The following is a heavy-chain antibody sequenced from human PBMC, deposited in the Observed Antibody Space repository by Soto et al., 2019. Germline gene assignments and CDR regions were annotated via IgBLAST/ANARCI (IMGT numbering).Heavy chain of an antibody. CDR2: ISAYNGNT. Sequence: QVQLVQSGAEVKKPGASVKVSCKASGYTFSSYGFSWVRQAPGQGLEWMGWISAYNGNTNYAQKVQGRVTMTTDTSTSTVYMELRSLRSDDAAVDYCARDLGGGGSIDYWGQGTLVTVSS. CDR1: GYTFSSYG. J-gene: IGHJ4*02. CDR3: ARDLGGGGSIDY. V-gene: IGHV1-18*01. D-gene: IGHD3-16*01.